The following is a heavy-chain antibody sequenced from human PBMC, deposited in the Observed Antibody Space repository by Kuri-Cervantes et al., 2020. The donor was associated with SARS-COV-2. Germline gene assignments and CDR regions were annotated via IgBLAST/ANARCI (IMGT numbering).Heavy chain of an antibody. CDR3: TTPLQGGTSRNAFDI. CDR2: IRGKANNYAT. D-gene: IGHD1-26*01. J-gene: IGHJ3*02. Sequence: GESLKISCEVSGFLFSASAIHWVRQASGKGLEWVGRIRGKANNYATAYVASVKGRFTISRDDTKNMAYLQMNSLKTEDTAVYYCTTPLQGGTSRNAFDIWGQGTMVTVSS. CDR1: GFLFSASA. V-gene: IGHV3-73*01.